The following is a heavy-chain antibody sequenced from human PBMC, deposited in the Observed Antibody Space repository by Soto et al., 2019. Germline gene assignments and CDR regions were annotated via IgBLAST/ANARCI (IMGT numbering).Heavy chain of an antibody. Sequence: EFQLVETGGGLIQPGGSLRLSCAASGFSVITNYMSWVRQAPGKGLEWVSVIYRGESTYYADSVKDRFTISRDNSKNTLYLQMSSLRAEDTAVYYCARHLGEASDYWGQGTLVAVSS. CDR2: IYRGEST. V-gene: IGHV3-53*02. CDR1: GFSVITNY. CDR3: ARHLGEASDY. J-gene: IGHJ4*01. D-gene: IGHD3-16*01.